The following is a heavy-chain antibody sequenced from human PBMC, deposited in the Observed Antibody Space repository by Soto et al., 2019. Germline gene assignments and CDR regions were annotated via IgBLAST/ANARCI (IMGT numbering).Heavy chain of an antibody. CDR2: INHSGST. V-gene: IGHV4-34*01. J-gene: IGHJ6*02. D-gene: IGHD3-10*01. CDR3: AMFPFARIGAPYYGSGSYYYYYGMDV. Sequence: SETLSLTCAVYGGSFSGYYWSWIRQPPGKGLEWIGEINHSGSTNYNPSLKSRVTISVDTSKNQFSLKLSSVTAADTAVYYCAMFPFARIGAPYYGSGSYYYYYGMDVWGQGTTVTVSS. CDR1: GGSFSGYY.